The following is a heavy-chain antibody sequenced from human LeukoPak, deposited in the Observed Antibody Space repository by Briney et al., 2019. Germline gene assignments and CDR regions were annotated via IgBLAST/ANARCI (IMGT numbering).Heavy chain of an antibody. CDR3: TRLSGDNWNYGGNFDS. V-gene: IGHV3-48*03. J-gene: IGHJ4*02. CDR1: GFTFSSYE. Sequence: HPGGSLRLSCVASGFTFSSYEMTWVRQAPRKGLEWLSYISSSGSTIYYADSVKGRFTVSRDNAKNSLYLQMNSLRAEDTAVYYCTRLSGDNWNYGGNFDSWGQGTLVTVSS. CDR2: ISSSGSTI. D-gene: IGHD1-7*01.